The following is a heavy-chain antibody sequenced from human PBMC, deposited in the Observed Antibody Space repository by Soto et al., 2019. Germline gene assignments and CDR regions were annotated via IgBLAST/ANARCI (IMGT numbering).Heavy chain of an antibody. D-gene: IGHD3-10*01. CDR3: ARAGRGSGSYYMGYYYYGMDV. V-gene: IGHV3-30-3*01. J-gene: IGHJ6*02. CDR1: GFTFSSYA. Sequence: GGSLRLSCAASGFTFSSYAMHWVRQAPGKGLEWVAVISYDGSNKYYADSVKGRLTISRDNSKNTLYLQMNSLRAEDTAVYYCARAGRGSGSYYMGYYYYGMDVWGQGTTVTVSS. CDR2: ISYDGSNK.